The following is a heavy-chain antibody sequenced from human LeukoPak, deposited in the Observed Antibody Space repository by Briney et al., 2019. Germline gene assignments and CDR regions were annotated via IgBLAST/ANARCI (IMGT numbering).Heavy chain of an antibody. Sequence: PSETLSLTCDVSGDSMSSSRFSWSWLRQPPGKGLEWIGYSYHGGSTHYNPSLQSRVTISVDRSKKQFSLNLHSVTAADTAVYYCARMLVDVTRRFDPWGQGTLVTVSS. V-gene: IGHV4-30-2*01. J-gene: IGHJ5*02. CDR2: SYHGGST. D-gene: IGHD3-9*01. CDR1: GDSMSSSRFS. CDR3: ARMLVDVTRRFDP.